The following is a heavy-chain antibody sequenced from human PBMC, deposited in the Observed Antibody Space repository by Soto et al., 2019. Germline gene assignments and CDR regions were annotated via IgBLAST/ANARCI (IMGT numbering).Heavy chain of an antibody. CDR3: AREGEKVATNIDY. CDR1: GYTFTNYG. CDR2: INVYTGNI. J-gene: IGHJ4*02. Sequence: QVQLVQSGVEVKKPGASVKVSCKASGYTFTNYGISWVRQAPGQGREWLGWINVYTGNIKYAQKLQGRLTVTADTAPTTAYMELRNLRSDDTAVYYCAREGEKVATNIDYWGQGTLVTVSS. D-gene: IGHD5-12*01. V-gene: IGHV1-18*01.